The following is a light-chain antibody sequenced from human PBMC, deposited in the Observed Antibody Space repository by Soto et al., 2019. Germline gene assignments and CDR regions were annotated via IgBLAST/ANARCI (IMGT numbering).Light chain of an antibody. Sequence: EIVMTQSPATLSVSPGERATLSCRASQSVSSNLAWYQQKPGQAPRLLIYGASTRATGIPARFSGSGSGIEFTLTISSLQSEDFAVYYCQQYNDRPPITFGQGTRLEIK. V-gene: IGKV3-15*01. CDR1: QSVSSN. J-gene: IGKJ5*01. CDR2: GAS. CDR3: QQYNDRPPIT.